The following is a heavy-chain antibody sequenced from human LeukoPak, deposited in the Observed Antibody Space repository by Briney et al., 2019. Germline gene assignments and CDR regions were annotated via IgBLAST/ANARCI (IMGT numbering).Heavy chain of an antibody. V-gene: IGHV3-23*01. CDR1: GFTFSSYG. J-gene: IGHJ6*03. CDR3: AREAYYMDV. Sequence: GGTLRLSCAASGFTFSSYGMSWVRQAPGQGLEWVSLISGSGGRAYYADSVKGRFTISRDNSKNTLYLQMNSLRADDTAVYYCAREAYYMDVWGKGTTVTVSS. CDR2: ISGSGGRA.